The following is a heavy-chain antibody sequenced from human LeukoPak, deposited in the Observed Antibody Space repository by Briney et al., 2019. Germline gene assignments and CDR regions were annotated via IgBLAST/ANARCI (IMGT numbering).Heavy chain of an antibody. Sequence: SETLSLTCTVSGGSISSYYWTWIRQPPGKGLEWIGYIYYSGGTNYNPSVKSRVTISVDTSKNQFPLKLSSVTAADTAVYYCARRAAAVGTYYMDVWGKGTTVTVSS. CDR1: GGSISSYY. V-gene: IGHV4-59*01. CDR3: ARRAAAVGTYYMDV. CDR2: IYYSGGT. J-gene: IGHJ6*03. D-gene: IGHD6-13*01.